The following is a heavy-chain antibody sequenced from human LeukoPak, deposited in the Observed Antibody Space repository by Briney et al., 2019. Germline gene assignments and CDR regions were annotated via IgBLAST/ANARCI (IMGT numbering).Heavy chain of an antibody. CDR1: GFTFSSYA. V-gene: IGHV3-23*01. CDR2: ISGSGGST. Sequence: PGGSLRLSCAASGFTFSSYAMSWVRQAPGKGLEWVSAISGSGGSTYYADSVKGRFTISRDNSKNTLYLQMNSLRAEDTAVYYCAKDGASIAARRGKYYFDYWGQGTLVTVSS. D-gene: IGHD6-6*01. CDR3: AKDGASIAARRGKYYFDY. J-gene: IGHJ4*02.